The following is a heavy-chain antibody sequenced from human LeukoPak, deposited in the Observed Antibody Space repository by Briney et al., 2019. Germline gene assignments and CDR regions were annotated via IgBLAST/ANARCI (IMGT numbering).Heavy chain of an antibody. Sequence: GGSLRLSCAASGFTFSSYAMSWVRQAPGKGLEWVSAISGGGGSTYYADSVKGRFTISRDNSKNTLYLQMNSLRAEDTAVYYCAKDKTLVTPYYLDYWGQGTLVTVSS. CDR2: ISGGGGST. CDR1: GFTFSSYA. J-gene: IGHJ4*02. V-gene: IGHV3-23*01. D-gene: IGHD4/OR15-4a*01. CDR3: AKDKTLVTPYYLDY.